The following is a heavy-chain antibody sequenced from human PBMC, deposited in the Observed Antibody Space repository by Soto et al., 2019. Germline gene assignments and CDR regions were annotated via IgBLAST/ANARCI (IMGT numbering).Heavy chain of an antibody. CDR1: GYTFTSYD. Sequence: VASVKVSCKASGYTFTSYDINWVRQATGQGLEWMGWMNPNSGNTGYAQKFQGRVTMTRNTSISTAYMELSSLRSEDTAVYYCASYSGSYPRDLYYYYYGMDVWGQGTTVTVSS. CDR3: ASYSGSYPRDLYYYYYGMDV. D-gene: IGHD1-26*01. J-gene: IGHJ6*01. V-gene: IGHV1-8*01. CDR2: MNPNSGNT.